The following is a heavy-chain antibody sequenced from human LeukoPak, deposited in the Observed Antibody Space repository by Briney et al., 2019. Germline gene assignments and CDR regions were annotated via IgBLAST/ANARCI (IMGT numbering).Heavy chain of an antibody. CDR2: IYYSGST. CDR3: AREGRYCSSTSCYGPAFDI. Sequence: SETLSLTCAVSGYSISSSNWWGWIRQPPGKGLEWIGYIYYSGSTYYNPSLKSRVTMSVDTSKNQFSLKLSSVTAVDTAVYYCAREGRYCSSTSCYGPAFDIWGQGTMVAVSS. V-gene: IGHV4-28*03. CDR1: GYSISSSNW. D-gene: IGHD2-2*01. J-gene: IGHJ3*02.